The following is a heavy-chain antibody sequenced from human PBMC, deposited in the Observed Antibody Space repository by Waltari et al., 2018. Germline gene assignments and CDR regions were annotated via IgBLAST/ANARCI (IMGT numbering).Heavy chain of an antibody. J-gene: IGHJ3*02. CDR1: GGSISSGRYY. CDR2: IYTSGST. V-gene: IGHV4-61*02. Sequence: QVQLQESGPGLVKPSQTLSLTCTVSGGSISSGRYYWSWIRQPAGKGLEWIGRIYTSGSTNYNPSLKSRVTISVDTSKNQFSLKLSSVTAADTAVYYCARGRPSAFDIWGQGTMVTVSS. CDR3: ARGRPSAFDI.